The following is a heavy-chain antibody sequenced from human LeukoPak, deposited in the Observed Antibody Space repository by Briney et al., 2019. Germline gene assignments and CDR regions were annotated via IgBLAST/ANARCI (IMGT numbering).Heavy chain of an antibody. V-gene: IGHV4-34*01. Sequence: SETLSLTCAVYGGSFSGYYWSWIRQPPGKGLEWIGEINHSGSTNYNPSLKSRVTISVDTSKNQFSLKLSSVTAADTAVYYCARVLMVRGVIITSVRAFDIWGQGTMVTVSS. CDR3: ARVLMVRGVIITSVRAFDI. CDR1: GGSFSGYY. D-gene: IGHD3-10*01. J-gene: IGHJ3*02. CDR2: INHSGST.